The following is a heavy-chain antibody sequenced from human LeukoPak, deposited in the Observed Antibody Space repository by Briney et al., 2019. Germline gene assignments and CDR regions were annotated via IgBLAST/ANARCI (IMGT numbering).Heavy chain of an antibody. J-gene: IGHJ6*03. CDR2: IKQGGSEK. CDR1: GFTFSSYW. CDR3: ARDRGGIGYYMDV. D-gene: IGHD3-16*02. Sequence: PGGSLRLSCVTSGFTFSSYWMSWVRQAQGKGLEWVANIKQGGSEKHYVDSVKGRFTISRDNAKTSLYLQMNSLRAEDTALYYCARDRGGIGYYMDVWGKGTTVTVSS. V-gene: IGHV3-7*01.